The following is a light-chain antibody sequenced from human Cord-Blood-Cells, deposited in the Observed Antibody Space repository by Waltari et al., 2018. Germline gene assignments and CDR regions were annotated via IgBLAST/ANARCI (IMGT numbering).Light chain of an antibody. V-gene: IGKV3-20*01. CDR2: GAS. CDR3: QQYGSSPPIT. Sequence: EIVLTQSPGTRSWSPGGRAPLSCRASRSVSSSYLAWYQQTPGQATRRLIYGASSRAAGIPDRFSGRGSGTDFTITSSSLEPEDFAVYYCQQYGSSPPITFGPGTKVDIK. J-gene: IGKJ3*01. CDR1: RSVSSSY.